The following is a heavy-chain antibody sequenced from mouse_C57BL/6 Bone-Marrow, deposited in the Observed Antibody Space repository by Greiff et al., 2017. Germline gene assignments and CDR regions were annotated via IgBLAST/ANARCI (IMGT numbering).Heavy chain of an antibody. V-gene: IGHV1-63*01. Sequence: QVQLKQSGAELVRPGTSVKMSCKASGYTFTNYWIGWAKQRPGHGLEWIGVIYPGGGYTNYNEKFKGKATLTAYKSSSTAYMQFSSLTSEDSAIYYCARSGDYRWFAYWGQGTLVTVSA. J-gene: IGHJ3*01. CDR2: IYPGGGYT. CDR3: ARSGDYRWFAY. D-gene: IGHD2-4*01. CDR1: GYTFTNYW.